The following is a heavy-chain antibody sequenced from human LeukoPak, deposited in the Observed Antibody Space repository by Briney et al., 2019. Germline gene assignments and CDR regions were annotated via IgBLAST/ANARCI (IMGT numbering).Heavy chain of an antibody. J-gene: IGHJ3*02. CDR3: ARVGVDSSGYYYVNAFDI. D-gene: IGHD3-22*01. CDR2: INHSGSS. CDR1: GGSFSGYY. Sequence: SETLSLTCAISGGSFSGYYWSWIRQPPGKGLEWIGEINHSGSSNYNPSLKSRITISVDTSKNQFSLRLSSMTAADTAVYYCARVGVDSSGYYYVNAFDIWGQGTMVTVSS. V-gene: IGHV4-34*01.